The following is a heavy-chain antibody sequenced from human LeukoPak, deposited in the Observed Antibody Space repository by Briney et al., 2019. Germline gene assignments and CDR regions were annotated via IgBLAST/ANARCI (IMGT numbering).Heavy chain of an antibody. CDR2: IYYSGST. Sequence: SETLSLTCTVSGGSISSSIYYWGWIRQPPGQGLEWIGSIYYSGSTYYNPSLKSRVTISVDTSKNQFSLKLSSVTAADTAVYYCARVSVVTPAVFAFDIWGQGTMVTVSS. CDR3: ARVSVVTPAVFAFDI. D-gene: IGHD2-21*02. V-gene: IGHV4-39*07. CDR1: GGSISSSIYY. J-gene: IGHJ3*02.